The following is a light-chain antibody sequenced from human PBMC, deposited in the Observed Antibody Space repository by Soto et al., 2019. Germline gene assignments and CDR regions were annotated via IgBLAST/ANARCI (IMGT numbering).Light chain of an antibody. J-gene: IGLJ2*01. V-gene: IGLV2-14*01. CDR3: SSYTTSSTLV. CDR1: NVDVGGYKY. Sequence: QSALTQPASVSGSPGQSITISCTGTNVDVGGYKYVSWYQQHPGKAPKLMIYEVSNRPSGVSNRFSGSKSGNTASLTISGRQAEDEADYYCSSYTTSSTLVFGGGTKLTVL. CDR2: EVS.